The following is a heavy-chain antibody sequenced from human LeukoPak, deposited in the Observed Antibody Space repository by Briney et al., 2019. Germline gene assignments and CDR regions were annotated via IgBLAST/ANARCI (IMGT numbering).Heavy chain of an antibody. CDR2: IYYSGST. CDR3: ARWSGRHFDY. V-gene: IGHV4-59*01. J-gene: IGHJ4*02. CDR1: GGSISSYY. D-gene: IGHD3-3*01. Sequence: KPSETLSLTCTVSGGSISSYYWSWIRQPPGKGLEWIGYIYYSGSTNYNPSLKSRVTISVDTSKNQFSLKLSSVTAADTAVYYCARWSGRHFDYWGQGTLVTVSS.